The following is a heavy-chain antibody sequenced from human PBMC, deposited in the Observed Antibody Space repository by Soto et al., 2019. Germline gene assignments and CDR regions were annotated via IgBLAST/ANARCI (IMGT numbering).Heavy chain of an antibody. V-gene: IGHV4-34*01. Sequence: QVQLQQWGAGLLKPSETLSLTCAVYGKSLSGYYWSWIRQPPGKALEWIGEINHSGNTNYNPSLKSRVTISVDTSKNQLFLNLSSVTAADTAMYYCARHHVRGRTIAGAAEFWGQGTLVTVYS. CDR2: INHSGNT. D-gene: IGHD1-26*01. CDR3: ARHHVRGRTIAGAAEF. CDR1: GKSLSGYY. J-gene: IGHJ4*02.